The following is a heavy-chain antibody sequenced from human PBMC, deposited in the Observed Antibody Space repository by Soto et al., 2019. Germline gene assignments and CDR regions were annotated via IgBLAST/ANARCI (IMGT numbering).Heavy chain of an antibody. V-gene: IGHV2-5*02. D-gene: IGHD3-3*01. Sequence: QITLNESGPTQVKPRQTLTLTCTFSGFSLTTSGVGVGWIRQSPGKAPEWLALIYWDDDKRYSPSLKSRLTITKDTSKNQVVLTMAEVDPADTATYYCAHRVLRTVFGLVTTTAIYFDFWGQGTPVAVSS. CDR3: AHRVLRTVFGLVTTTAIYFDF. CDR2: IYWDDDK. CDR1: GFSLTTSGVG. J-gene: IGHJ4*02.